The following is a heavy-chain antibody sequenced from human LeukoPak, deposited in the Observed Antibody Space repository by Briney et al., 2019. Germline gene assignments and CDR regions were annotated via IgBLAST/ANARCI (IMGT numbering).Heavy chain of an antibody. V-gene: IGHV3-23*01. J-gene: IGHJ3*02. CDR3: ARGAGAYYDSSGYYYVVSRSAAFDI. D-gene: IGHD3-22*01. CDR1: GFTFSSYA. CDR2: ISGSGGST. Sequence: GGSLRLSCAASGFTFSSYAMSWVRQAPGKGLEWVSAISGSGGSTYYADSVKGRFTISRDNSKNTLYLQMNSLRAEDTAVYYCARGAGAYYDSSGYYYVVSRSAAFDIWGQGTMVTVSS.